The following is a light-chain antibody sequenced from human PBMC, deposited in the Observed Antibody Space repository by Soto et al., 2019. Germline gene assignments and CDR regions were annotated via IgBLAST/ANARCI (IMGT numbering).Light chain of an antibody. CDR1: QSVSSSY. V-gene: IGKV3-20*01. Sequence: EIVLTQSPGTLSLSPGERATLSCRASQSVSSSYLAWYQQKPGQAPRLLIFGASSRATGVPDRFSGSGSGTDFSLTIIRLEPEDFAVYYCQQYRSPRFIFGPGTKVNIK. CDR3: QQYRSPRFI. J-gene: IGKJ3*01. CDR2: GAS.